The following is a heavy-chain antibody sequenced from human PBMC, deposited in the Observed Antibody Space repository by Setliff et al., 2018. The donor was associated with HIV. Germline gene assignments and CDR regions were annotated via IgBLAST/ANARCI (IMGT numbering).Heavy chain of an antibody. V-gene: IGHV1-69*10. Sequence: SVKVSCKASGGTFNSYAISWVRQAPGRGLEWMGGIIPILGLANYAQKFQGRVTIIADKSTSTVYMEVSRLRSEDTAMYYCARGPKDCTSTSCRYYYYYYYMDVWGKGTPVTSP. CDR1: GGTFNSYA. D-gene: IGHD2-2*01. J-gene: IGHJ6*03. CDR3: ARGPKDCTSTSCRYYYYYYYMDV. CDR2: IIPILGLA.